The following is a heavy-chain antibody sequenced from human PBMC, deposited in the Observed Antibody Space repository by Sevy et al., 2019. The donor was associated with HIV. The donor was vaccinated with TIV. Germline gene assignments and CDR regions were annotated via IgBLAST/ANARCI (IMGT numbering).Heavy chain of an antibody. CDR1: GFSFSSYW. J-gene: IGHJ4*02. CDR2: VNLDGSGK. CDR3: ARSVDY. Sequence: GGSLRLSCAASGFSFSSYWMTWFRQAPGKELEWVANVNLDGSGKYYVDSVKGRFTISRYNARNSLSLQMNSLRAEDTAVYYCARSVDYWGQGTLVTVSS. V-gene: IGHV3-7*01.